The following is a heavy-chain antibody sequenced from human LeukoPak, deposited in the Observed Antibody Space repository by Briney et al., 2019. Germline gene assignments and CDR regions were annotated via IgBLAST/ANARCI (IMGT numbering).Heavy chain of an antibody. CDR3: AKEGDSSSFLDY. Sequence: PGGSLRLSCAASGFTFSSYEMNWVRQAPGKGLEWVSYISSSGSTIYYADSVKGRFTISRDNSKNTLYLQMNSLRAEDTAVYYCAKEGDSSSFLDYWGQGTLVTVSS. J-gene: IGHJ4*02. V-gene: IGHV3-48*03. D-gene: IGHD6-6*01. CDR2: ISSSGSTI. CDR1: GFTFSSYE.